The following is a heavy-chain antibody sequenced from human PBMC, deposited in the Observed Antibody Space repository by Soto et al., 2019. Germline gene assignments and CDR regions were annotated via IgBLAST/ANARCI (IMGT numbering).Heavy chain of an antibody. V-gene: IGHV3-23*01. Sequence: EVQLLESGGGLVQPGGSLRLSCAVSGFTFSSHAMSWVRQAPGKGLECVSSITGSGDSTYYADSVKSRFTISRDKSKSTLYLQMNRLRAEDTAVYYCAKELQISGWVSAQTFDYWGQGTQVTGPS. CDR3: AKELQISGWVSAQTFDY. D-gene: IGHD6-19*01. J-gene: IGHJ4*02. CDR2: ITGSGDST. CDR1: GFTFSSHA.